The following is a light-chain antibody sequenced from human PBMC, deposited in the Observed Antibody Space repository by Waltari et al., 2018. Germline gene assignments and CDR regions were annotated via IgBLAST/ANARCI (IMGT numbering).Light chain of an antibody. V-gene: IGLV1-51*02. CDR2: ENN. CDR1: SSNIGSDY. J-gene: IGLJ2*01. Sequence: QSVLAQPPSVSAAPGQRVTISCSGSSSNIGSDYVSWYQQFPGTAPKIIIQENNGRPSGSPDQFSGSRSGTSATLDITGLQTGDEAVYYCATWDSSLSAGVFGGGTKLTVL. CDR3: ATWDSSLSAGV.